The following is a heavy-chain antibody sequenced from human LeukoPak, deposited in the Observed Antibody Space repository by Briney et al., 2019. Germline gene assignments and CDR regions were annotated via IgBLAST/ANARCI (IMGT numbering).Heavy chain of an antibody. Sequence: SQTLSLTCTVSGGSISSGDYYWSWIRQPPGKGLGWIGYIYYSGSTYYNPSLKSRVTISVDTSKNQFSLKLSSVTAADTAVYYCARLGYCSGGSCYGWFDPWGQGTLVTVSS. CDR3: ARLGYCSGGSCYGWFDP. CDR2: IYYSGST. D-gene: IGHD2-15*01. J-gene: IGHJ5*02. V-gene: IGHV4-30-4*01. CDR1: GGSISSGDYY.